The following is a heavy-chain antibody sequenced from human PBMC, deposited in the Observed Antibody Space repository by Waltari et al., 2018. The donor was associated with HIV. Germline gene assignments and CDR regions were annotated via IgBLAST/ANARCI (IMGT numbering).Heavy chain of an antibody. D-gene: IGHD6-19*01. V-gene: IGHV4-34*02. Sequence: QVQLQQWGAGLLKPSETLPLTCAVYGGSFSGYYWTWVRQPPGKGLEWIGEITHTGSTNYSPSLKSRVTISIDMSKNQFTLNLTSVSAADTAVYYCARGRFGSSGWYVDHWGQGMSVIVSS. J-gene: IGHJ5*02. CDR2: ITHTGST. CDR1: GGSFSGYY. CDR3: ARGRFGSSGWYVDH.